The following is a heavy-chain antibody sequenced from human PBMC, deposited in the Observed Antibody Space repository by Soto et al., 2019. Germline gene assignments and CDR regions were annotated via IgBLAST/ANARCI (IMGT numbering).Heavy chain of an antibody. CDR3: AKDGVAGGYCSSTSCFHSPSYGMDV. CDR1: GFTFSSYG. Sequence: LRLSCAASGFTFSSYGMHWVRQAPGKGLEWVAVISYDGSNKYYADSVKGRFTISRDNSKNTLYLQMNSLRAEDTAVYYCAKDGVAGGYCSSTSCFHSPSYGMDVWGQGTTVTVSS. CDR2: ISYDGSNK. J-gene: IGHJ6*02. D-gene: IGHD2-2*01. V-gene: IGHV3-30*18.